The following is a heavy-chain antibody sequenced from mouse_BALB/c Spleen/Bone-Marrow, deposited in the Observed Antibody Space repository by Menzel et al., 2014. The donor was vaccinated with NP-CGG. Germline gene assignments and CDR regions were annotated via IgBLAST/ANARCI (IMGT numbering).Heavy chain of an antibody. V-gene: IGHV1S130*01. D-gene: IGHD2-14*01. CDR2: IHPNSGNT. CDR1: GYTFTSSW. CDR3: ARHHRYAYYFDY. Sequence: QVQLQQSGSVLVRPGASVKLSGQASGYTFTSSWMHWAKQRPGQGLKWIGEIHPNSGNTNYNEKFKGKATLTVDTSSSTAYVDLSSLTAEDSAVYFCARHHRYAYYFDYWGQGTTLTVSS. J-gene: IGHJ2*01.